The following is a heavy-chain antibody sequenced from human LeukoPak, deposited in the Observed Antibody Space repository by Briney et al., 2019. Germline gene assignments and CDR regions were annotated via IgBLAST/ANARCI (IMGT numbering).Heavy chain of an antibody. J-gene: IGHJ4*02. V-gene: IGHV4-31*01. CDR1: GGSTSSGGYY. D-gene: IGHD3-9*01. CDR2: IYYSGST. CDR3: GRGFDWLLYYY. Sequence: SETLSLTCTVSGGSTSSGGYYWSCIPHHPGKDLEGIVYIYYSGSTYYNPSLKRLITISVEKSKNQFSLNLSSVAAADTGVYYCGRGFDWLLYYYWGQGTLVTVSS.